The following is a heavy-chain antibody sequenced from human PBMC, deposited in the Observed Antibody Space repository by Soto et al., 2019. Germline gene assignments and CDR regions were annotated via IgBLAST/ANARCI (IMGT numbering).Heavy chain of an antibody. J-gene: IGHJ6*03. V-gene: IGHV1-3*01. Sequence: ASVKVSCKASGYTFTSYAMHWVRQAPGQRLEWMGWINAGNGNTKYSQKFQGRVTFTRDTSASTAYMELSSLRSEDTAVYYCASVALILYELNYYYLDVWGKGTTVTVSS. CDR1: GYTFTSYA. D-gene: IGHD1-26*01. CDR3: ASVALILYELNYYYLDV. CDR2: INAGNGNT.